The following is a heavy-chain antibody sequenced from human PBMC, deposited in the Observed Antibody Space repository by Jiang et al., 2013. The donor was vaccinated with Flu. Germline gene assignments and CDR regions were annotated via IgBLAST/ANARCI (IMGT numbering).Heavy chain of an antibody. CDR1: GDSVSSNSAG. Sequence: QTLSLTCAISGDSVSSNSAGWNWIRQSPSRGLEWLGRTYFRSKWYDDYAISVKGRLTVTPDTSKNQFSLQLNSVTPEDTAVYYCARTIYDCTSGICYNWVDSWGQGTLVTVSA. J-gene: IGHJ5*01. D-gene: IGHD2-8*02. V-gene: IGHV6-1*01. CDR2: TYFRSKWYD. CDR3: ARTIYDCTSGICYNWVDS.